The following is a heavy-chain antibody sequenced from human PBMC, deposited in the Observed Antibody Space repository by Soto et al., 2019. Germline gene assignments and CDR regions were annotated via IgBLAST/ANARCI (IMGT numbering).Heavy chain of an antibody. J-gene: IGHJ4*02. Sequence: QVQLVQSGAEVKKPGSSVKVSCKASGGTFSSYTISWVRQAPGQGLEWMGRIIPILGIANYAQKFQGRVTITADKSTSTAYMKLSSLKSEDTAVYYCARGDSGYDTNFDYWGQGTLVTVSS. CDR3: ARGDSGYDTNFDY. V-gene: IGHV1-69*02. CDR1: GGTFSSYT. D-gene: IGHD5-12*01. CDR2: IIPILGIA.